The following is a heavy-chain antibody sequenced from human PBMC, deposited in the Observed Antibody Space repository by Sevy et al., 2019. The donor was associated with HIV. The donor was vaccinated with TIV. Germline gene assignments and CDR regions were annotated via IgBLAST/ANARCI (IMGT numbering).Heavy chain of an antibody. CDR2: IYCSGST. J-gene: IGHJ4*02. D-gene: IGHD2-21*01. V-gene: IGHV4-59*07. CDR3: ARIVGRDNFDY. Sequence: SDTLSLTCTVSGGSISSYYWSWIRQPPGKGLEWIGYIYCSGSTNYNPSLKSRVTISVDTSKNQFSLKLSSVTAADTAVYYCARIVGRDNFDYWGQGTLVTVSS. CDR1: GGSISSYY.